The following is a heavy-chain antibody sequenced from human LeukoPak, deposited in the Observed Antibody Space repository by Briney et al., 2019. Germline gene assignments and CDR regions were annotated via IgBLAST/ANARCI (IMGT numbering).Heavy chain of an antibody. CDR1: GYRFSNYW. J-gene: IGHJ5*02. CDR2: IYPGDSDT. D-gene: IGHD5-18*01. CDR3: ARQNEFIGSSCNWGLRNPIFWFDP. Sequence: GESLKISCKGSGYRFSNYWIAWVRQMPGKGLGWMGIIYPGDSDTRYSPSFQGQVTISADKSISTAYLQWRSLKASDTAMYYCARQNEFIGSSCNWGLRNPIFWFDPWGQGTLVTVSS. V-gene: IGHV5-51*01.